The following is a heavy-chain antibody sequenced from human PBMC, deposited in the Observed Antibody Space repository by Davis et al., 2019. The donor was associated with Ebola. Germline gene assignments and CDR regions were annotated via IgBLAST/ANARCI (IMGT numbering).Heavy chain of an antibody. V-gene: IGHV3-66*04. D-gene: IGHD4-17*01. J-gene: IGHJ2*01. CDR3: TRHVPGDFWYFDL. CDR2: IYRDGRM. Sequence: GESLKISCAASGFTVSDKYMRWVRQAPGKGLEWVSVIYRDGRMYHADSVKGRFTISRDNSKNTVYLQINSLGAEDTAMYHCTRHVPGDFWYFDLWGRGTLVTVSS. CDR1: GFTVSDKY.